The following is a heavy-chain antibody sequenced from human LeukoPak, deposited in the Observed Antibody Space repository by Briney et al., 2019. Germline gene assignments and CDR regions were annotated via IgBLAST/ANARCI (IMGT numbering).Heavy chain of an antibody. D-gene: IGHD3-9*01. CDR2: IKQDGSEK. Sequence: GGSLRLSCAASGFTFTNYWMSWVRQAPGKGLEWVANIKQDGSEKYYVDSVKGRFTISRDNARNSLYLQMNSLRAEDTAVYYCARGTSLRYFDWLPSPTYYFDYWGQGTLVTVSS. CDR3: ARGTSLRYFDWLPSPTYYFDY. CDR1: GFTFTNYW. J-gene: IGHJ4*02. V-gene: IGHV3-7*01.